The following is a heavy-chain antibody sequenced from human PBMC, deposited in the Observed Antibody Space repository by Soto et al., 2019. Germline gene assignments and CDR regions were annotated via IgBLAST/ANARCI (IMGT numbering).Heavy chain of an antibody. CDR3: ARGVGGSGLNWFDP. D-gene: IGHD6-19*01. V-gene: IGHV4-59*12. Sequence: PSETLSLACTFSCSSIICYYWTCIRQSPERGLEWIGYIHYSGSANYNPSLNSRLTMSVDRSKSQFSMKLASVTAADTAVYYCARGVGGSGLNWFDPWGQGTLVTVSS. CDR1: CSSIICYY. CDR2: IHYSGSA. J-gene: IGHJ5*02.